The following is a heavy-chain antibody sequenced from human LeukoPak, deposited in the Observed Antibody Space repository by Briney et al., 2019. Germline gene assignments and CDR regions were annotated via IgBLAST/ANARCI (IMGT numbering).Heavy chain of an antibody. CDR2: ISGSGGST. CDR1: GFTFSSYA. V-gene: IGHV3-23*01. Sequence: GGSLRLSCAASGFTFSSYAMSWVRQAPGKGLEWVSAISGSGGSTYYADFVKGRFTISRDNSKNTLYLQMNSLRAEDTAVYYCAKDLGRWEYQLPNDYWGQGTLVTVSS. J-gene: IGHJ4*02. CDR3: AKDLGRWEYQLPNDY. D-gene: IGHD2-2*01.